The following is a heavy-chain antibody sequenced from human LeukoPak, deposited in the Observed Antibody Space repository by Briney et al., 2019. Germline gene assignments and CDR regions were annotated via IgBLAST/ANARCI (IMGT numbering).Heavy chain of an antibody. CDR3: ARAPTVTTHNCRWFDP. CDR2: MLYSGTA. V-gene: IGHV4-59*01. CDR1: GGSISSYY. D-gene: IGHD4-17*01. J-gene: IGHJ5*02. Sequence: PSQTLSLTCTVSGGSISSYYWSWIRQPPGKGLEGRGSMLYSGTAYYNPSLKSRVTISVDTSKNQFSLKLRSVTAADTAVYYCARAPTVTTHNCRWFDPWGQGTLVTVSS.